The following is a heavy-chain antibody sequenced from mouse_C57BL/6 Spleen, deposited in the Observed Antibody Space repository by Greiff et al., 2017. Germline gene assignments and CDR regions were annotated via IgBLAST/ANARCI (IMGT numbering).Heavy chain of an antibody. CDR3: AKRGIVTTYYFDY. D-gene: IGHD2-5*01. V-gene: IGHV1-19*01. Sequence: VQLKESGPVLVKPGASVKMSCKASGYTFTDYYMNWVKQSHGKSLEWIGVINPYNGGTSYNQKFKGKATLTVDKSSSTAYMELNSLTSEDSAVYYCAKRGIVTTYYFDYWGQGTTLTVSS. CDR1: GYTFTDYY. CDR2: INPYNGGT. J-gene: IGHJ2*01.